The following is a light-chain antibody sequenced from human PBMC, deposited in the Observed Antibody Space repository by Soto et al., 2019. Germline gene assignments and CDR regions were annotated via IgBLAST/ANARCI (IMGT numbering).Light chain of an antibody. J-gene: IGLJ3*02. CDR3: GTWDSSLSAWV. V-gene: IGLV1-51*02. Sequence: QAVVTQPPSVSAAPGQKVTISCSGSSSNIGNNYVSWYQQLPGTAPKLLIYENNKRPSGILDRFSGSKSGTSATLGITALLTGDEADYYCGTWDSSLSAWVFGGGTKLTVL. CDR1: SSNIGNNY. CDR2: ENN.